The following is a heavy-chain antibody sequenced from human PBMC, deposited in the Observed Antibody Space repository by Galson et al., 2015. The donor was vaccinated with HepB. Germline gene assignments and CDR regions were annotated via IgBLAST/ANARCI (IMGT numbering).Heavy chain of an antibody. Sequence: SLRLSCAASGFTFSSFAMSWVRPPPGKGLEWVSSISKSATVTYYVDSAKGRFTISRDDSKSTLYLQMNGLRAEDTAIYYCTTGFKLAGAAWGQGTLVTVSS. V-gene: IGHV3-23*01. CDR2: ISKSATVT. D-gene: IGHD6-19*01. CDR1: GFTFSSFA. CDR3: TTGFKLAGAA. J-gene: IGHJ5*02.